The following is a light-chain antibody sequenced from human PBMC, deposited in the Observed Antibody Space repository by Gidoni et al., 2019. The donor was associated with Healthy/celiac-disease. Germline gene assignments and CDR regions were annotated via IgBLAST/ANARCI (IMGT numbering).Light chain of an antibody. CDR3: QQRSNWLQT. J-gene: IGKJ2*01. V-gene: IGKV3-11*01. CDR2: DAS. Sequence: EIVLTQSPATLSLSPGERATLSCRASQSVSSYLAWYQQKPGQAPRLLIYDASNRATGIPARFSGSRSGTDFTLTISSLEPEDFAVYYCQQRSNWLQTFGQGTKVEIK. CDR1: QSVSSY.